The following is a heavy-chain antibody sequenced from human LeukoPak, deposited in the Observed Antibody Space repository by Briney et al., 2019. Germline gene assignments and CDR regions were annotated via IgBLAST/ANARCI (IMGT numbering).Heavy chain of an antibody. CDR1: GYTFTGYY. CDR2: INPNSGGT. V-gene: IGHV1-2*02. D-gene: IGHD6-13*01. J-gene: IGHJ4*02. Sequence: ASVKVSCKASGYTFTGYYMHWVRQAPGQGLEWMGWINPNSGGTNYAQKFQGRVTMTRDTSISTAYMELSRLRSDDTAVYYCARAPPGSSSWCFDYWGQGTLVTVSS. CDR3: ARAPPGSSSWCFDY.